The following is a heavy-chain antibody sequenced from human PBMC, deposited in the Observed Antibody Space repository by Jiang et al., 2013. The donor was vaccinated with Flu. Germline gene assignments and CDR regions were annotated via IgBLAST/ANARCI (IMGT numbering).Heavy chain of an antibody. CDR3: ARDTIALRSEIPTVKGRIGFGP. J-gene: IGHJ5*02. Sequence: GAEVKKPGSSVKVSCTTSGDTFDSFAFSWVRQAPGQGLEWMGRIIPVIGLTDYAHNFQGRLTLSADKDTTTAYMELNSLRSDDTAVYYCARDTIALRSEIPTVKGRIGFGPWGQGTLVTVSS. V-gene: IGHV1-69*04. D-gene: IGHD4-17*01. CDR2: IIPVIGLT. CDR1: GDTFDSFA.